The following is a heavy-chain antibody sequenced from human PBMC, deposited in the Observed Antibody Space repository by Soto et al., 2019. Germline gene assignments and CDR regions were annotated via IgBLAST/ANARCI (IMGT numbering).Heavy chain of an antibody. CDR1: GVTFSSYA. D-gene: IGHD4-17*01. J-gene: IGHJ6*02. CDR3: ARDWVTTVVVDNYYYDMDV. CDR2: IIPIFGTA. Sequence: SVKVSCKASGVTFSSYAISWVRQAPGQGPAWMGGIIPIFGTANYAQKFQGRVTITADESTSTDYMELGSRRSEDTAVYYCARDWVTTVVVDNYYYDMDVWGQGTTVTVSS. V-gene: IGHV1-69*13.